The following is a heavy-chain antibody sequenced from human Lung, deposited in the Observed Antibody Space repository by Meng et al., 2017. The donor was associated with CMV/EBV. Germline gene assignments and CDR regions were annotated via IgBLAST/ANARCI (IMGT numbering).Heavy chain of an antibody. J-gene: IGHJ6*02. Sequence: GRPLRLXCAASGFIFSAYEIIWVRQAPGKGLEWDSYIHARGHIVHYADFVNGRFTISRVRAKNSVVLQVSSLRVDDTAVYYCARRLPNYGMEVWGQGTTVTVSS. CDR2: IHARGHIV. CDR3: ARRLPNYGMEV. CDR1: GFIFSAYE. V-gene: IGHV3-48*03.